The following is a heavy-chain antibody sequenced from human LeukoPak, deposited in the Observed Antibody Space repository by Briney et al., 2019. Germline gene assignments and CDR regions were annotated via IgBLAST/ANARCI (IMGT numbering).Heavy chain of an antibody. CDR3: AKGTWYYDFWSGYLSSPHNWFDP. J-gene: IGHJ5*02. D-gene: IGHD3-3*01. V-gene: IGHV3-33*06. CDR2: IWYDGSNK. Sequence: GRSLRLSCAASGFTFSSYGMHWVRQAPGKGLEWVAVIWYDGSNKDYADSVKGRFTISRDNSKNTLYLQMNSLRAEDTAVYYCAKGTWYYDFWSGYLSSPHNWFDPWGQGTLVTVSS. CDR1: GFTFSSYG.